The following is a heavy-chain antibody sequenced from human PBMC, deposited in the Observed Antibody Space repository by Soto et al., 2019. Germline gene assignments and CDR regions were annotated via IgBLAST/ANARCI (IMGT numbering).Heavy chain of an antibody. CDR3: ARDATKTYYYDSSGYTNAFDI. J-gene: IGHJ3*02. CDR2: IKQDGSEK. V-gene: IGHV3-7*05. Sequence: PGGSLRLSXAASGFTFSSYWMSWVRQAPGKGLEWVANIKQDGSEKYYVDSVKGRFTISRDNAKNSLYLQMNSLRAEDTAVYYCARDATKTYYYDSSGYTNAFDIWGQGTMVTVSS. D-gene: IGHD3-22*01. CDR1: GFTFSSYW.